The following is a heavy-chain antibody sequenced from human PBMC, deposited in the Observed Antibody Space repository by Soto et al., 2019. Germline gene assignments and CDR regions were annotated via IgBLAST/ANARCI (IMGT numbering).Heavy chain of an antibody. D-gene: IGHD6-19*01. CDR3: LKPSGWYPDS. CDR1: GFTFSDYG. Sequence: GGSLRLSCVVSGFTFSDYGMHWVRQAPGKGLEWVAVISPDGKNQYYPDSLRGRFTISRDDSKSTLYLQLNSLRAEDTAVYYCLKPSGWYPDSWGQGTHVTV. V-gene: IGHV3-30*18. CDR2: ISPDGKNQ. J-gene: IGHJ5*01.